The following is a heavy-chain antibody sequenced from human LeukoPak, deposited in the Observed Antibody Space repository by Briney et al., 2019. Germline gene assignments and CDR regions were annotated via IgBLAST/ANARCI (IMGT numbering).Heavy chain of an antibody. D-gene: IGHD2-2*01. CDR3: ARVRLSSTSSYYYGMDV. J-gene: IGHJ6*02. CDR2: IIPILGIA. V-gene: IGHV1-69*04. CDR1: GGTFSSYA. Sequence: VASVKVSCKASGGTFSSYAISWVRQAPGQGLEWMGRIIPILGIANYAQKFQGRVTITADKSTSTAYMELSSLRSEDTAVYYCARVRLSSTSSYYYGMDVWGQGTTVTVSS.